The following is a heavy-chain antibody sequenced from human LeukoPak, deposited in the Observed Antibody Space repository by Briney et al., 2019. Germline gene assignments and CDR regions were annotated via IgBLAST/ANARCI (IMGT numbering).Heavy chain of an antibody. D-gene: IGHD1-26*01. Sequence: GRSLRLSCAASEFTFSSYAMHWVRQAPGKGLEWVAVISYDGSNKYYADSVKGRFTISRDNSKNTLYLQMNSLRAEDTAVYYCARGAVGYFQHWGQGTLVTVSS. CDR1: EFTFSSYA. V-gene: IGHV3-30-3*01. CDR3: ARGAVGYFQH. J-gene: IGHJ1*01. CDR2: ISYDGSNK.